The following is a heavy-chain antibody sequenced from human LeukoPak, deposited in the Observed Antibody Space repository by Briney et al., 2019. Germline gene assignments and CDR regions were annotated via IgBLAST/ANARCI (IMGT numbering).Heavy chain of an antibody. CDR1: GFTFSSYA. CDR3: ARGHRGVVVVAATRSFDI. V-gene: IGHV3-30-3*01. Sequence: GGSLRLSCAASGFTFSSYAMHWVRQAPGKGLEWVAVISYDGSNKYYADSVKGRFTISRDNSKNTLYLQMNSLRAEDTAVYYCARGHRGVVVVAATRSFDIWGQGTMVTVS. D-gene: IGHD2-15*01. CDR2: ISYDGSNK. J-gene: IGHJ3*02.